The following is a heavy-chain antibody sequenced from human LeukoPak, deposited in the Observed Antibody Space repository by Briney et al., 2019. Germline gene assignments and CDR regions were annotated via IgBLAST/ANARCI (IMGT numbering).Heavy chain of an antibody. CDR2: ISGSGGST. CDR1: GFTFSSYA. V-gene: IGHV3-23*01. D-gene: IGHD1-26*01. J-gene: IGHJ3*02. Sequence: GGSLRLSCAASGFTFSSYAMSWVRQAPGKGLEWVSAISGSGGSTYYADSVKGRFTISRDNSKNTLYLQMNSLRAEDTAVYYCASSGSYTRFAFDIWGQGTMVTVSS. CDR3: ASSGSYTRFAFDI.